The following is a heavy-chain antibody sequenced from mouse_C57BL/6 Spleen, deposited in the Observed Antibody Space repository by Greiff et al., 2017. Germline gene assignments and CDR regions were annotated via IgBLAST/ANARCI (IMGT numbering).Heavy chain of an antibody. CDR1: GYTFTSYW. D-gene: IGHD2-5*01. V-gene: IGHV1-64*01. Sequence: QVQLKQPGAELVKPGASVKLSCKASGYTFTSYWMHWVKQRPGQGLEWIGMIHPNSGSTNYNEKFKGKATLTVDKSSSTAYMQRSSLTSEDSAVYYCARGESNYGYLDYWGQGTTLTVSS. J-gene: IGHJ2*01. CDR3: ARGESNYGYLDY. CDR2: IHPNSGST.